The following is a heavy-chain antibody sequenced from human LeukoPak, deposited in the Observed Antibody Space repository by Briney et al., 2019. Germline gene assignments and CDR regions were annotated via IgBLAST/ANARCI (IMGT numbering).Heavy chain of an antibody. CDR3: ARVRYSRGYYGMDV. Sequence: GGSLRLSCAASGFTVSSNYMSWVRQAPGKGLEWVSVIYSGGSTYYADSVKGRFTISRDNSKNTLYLQMNSLRAEDTAVYYCARVRYSRGYYGMDVWGQGTTVTVSS. CDR2: IYSGGST. CDR1: GFTVSSNY. V-gene: IGHV3-53*01. J-gene: IGHJ6*02. D-gene: IGHD6-13*01.